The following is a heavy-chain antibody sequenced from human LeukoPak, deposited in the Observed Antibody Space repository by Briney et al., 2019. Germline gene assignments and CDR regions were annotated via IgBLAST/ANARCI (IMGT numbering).Heavy chain of an antibody. Sequence: ASVKVSCKASGYTFTGYYIHWVRQAPGQGLEWMGWMNANSGGTKYAQKFQGRVTMTRDTSISTAYMELSRLGSDDTAVYYCARENSDWAFDYWGQETLVSVSS. CDR3: ARENSDWAFDY. V-gene: IGHV1-2*02. CDR2: MNANSGGT. CDR1: GYTFTGYY. D-gene: IGHD6-19*01. J-gene: IGHJ4*02.